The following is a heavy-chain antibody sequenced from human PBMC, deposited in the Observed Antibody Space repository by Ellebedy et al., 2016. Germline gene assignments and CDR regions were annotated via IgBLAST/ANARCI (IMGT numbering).Heavy chain of an antibody. CDR3: ARVPEEWRITMIVVVRSGPMDV. J-gene: IGHJ6*03. Sequence: SETLSLTXTVSGGSISSSSYYWGWIRQPPGKGLEWIGSIYYSGSTYYNPSLKSRVTISVDTSKNQFSLKLSSVTAADTAVYYCARVPEEWRITMIVVVRSGPMDVWGKGTTVTVSS. CDR1: GGSISSSSYY. V-gene: IGHV4-39*07. D-gene: IGHD3-22*01. CDR2: IYYSGST.